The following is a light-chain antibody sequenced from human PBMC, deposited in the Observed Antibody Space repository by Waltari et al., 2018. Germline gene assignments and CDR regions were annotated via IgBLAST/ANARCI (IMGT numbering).Light chain of an antibody. CDR3: QQTYTTPRT. CDR1: PKISSY. CDR2: DAS. J-gene: IGKJ1*01. V-gene: IGKV1-39*01. Sequence: DIRMTQSPSSLSASVEDRVTITCRASPKISSYLNWYQQKPGTAPRLLIYDASRLQSGVPSRFSGSGSGTDFTLTISSLQPEDFGTYYCQQTYTTPRTFGQGTKVETK.